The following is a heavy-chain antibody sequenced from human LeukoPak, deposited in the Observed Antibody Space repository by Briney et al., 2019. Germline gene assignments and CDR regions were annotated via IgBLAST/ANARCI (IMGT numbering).Heavy chain of an antibody. CDR3: ASYPRNIPTPPFDY. D-gene: IGHD2-21*01. J-gene: IGHJ4*02. V-gene: IGHV1-2*02. Sequence: GASVKVSCRTSGYTFTAQYMHWVRQAPGQGLEWMGWINPINGGTKYAQSFLGRVTMTRDTSTTTAYMELSSLRSDDTAIYFCASYPRNIPTPPFDYWGQGTLVTVSS. CDR2: INPINGGT. CDR1: GYTFTAQY.